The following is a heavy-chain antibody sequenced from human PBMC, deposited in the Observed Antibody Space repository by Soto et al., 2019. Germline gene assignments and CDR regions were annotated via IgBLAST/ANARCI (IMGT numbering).Heavy chain of an antibody. J-gene: IGHJ6*02. D-gene: IGHD2-15*01. CDR1: GFTFNTYG. CDR3: ARSDCTGAYCYSWPFNYGVDV. V-gene: IGHV3-33*08. CDR2: IWYDGSNK. Sequence: ESGGGVVQPGGSLRLSCTTSGFTFNTYGMHWVRQAPGKGLEWVAIIWYDGSNKYYADSVKGRFTISRDNSKNTLYWQMNSLRAEDTALYYCARSDCTGAYCYSWPFNYGVDVWGQGTTVTVSS.